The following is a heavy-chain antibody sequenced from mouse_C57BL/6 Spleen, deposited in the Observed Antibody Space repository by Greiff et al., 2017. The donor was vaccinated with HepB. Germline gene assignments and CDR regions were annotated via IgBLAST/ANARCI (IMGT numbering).Heavy chain of an antibody. V-gene: IGHV14-1*01. CDR3: TTFYYYGSSLAY. CDR1: GFNIKDYY. J-gene: IGHJ3*01. Sequence: EVQLQQPGAELVRPGASVKLSCTASGFNIKDYYMHWVKQRPEQGLEWIGRIDPEDGDTEYAPKFQGKATMTADTSSNTAYLQRSSLTSEDTAVYYCTTFYYYGSSLAYWGQGTLVTVSA. CDR2: IDPEDGDT. D-gene: IGHD1-1*01.